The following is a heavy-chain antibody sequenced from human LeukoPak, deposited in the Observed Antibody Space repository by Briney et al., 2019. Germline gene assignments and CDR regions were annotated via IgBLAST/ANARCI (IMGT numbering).Heavy chain of an antibody. V-gene: IGHV1-69*13. D-gene: IGHD6-13*01. CDR3: ARAHTGYSSSWYGGY. Sequence: GASVKVSXKASGGTFSSYAISWLRQAPGQGLEWIGGIIPLFGTANYAQKFQGRVTITADESTSTAYMELSSLRSEDTAVYYCARAHTGYSSSWYGGYWGQGTLVTVSS. J-gene: IGHJ4*02. CDR2: IIPLFGTA. CDR1: GGTFSSYA.